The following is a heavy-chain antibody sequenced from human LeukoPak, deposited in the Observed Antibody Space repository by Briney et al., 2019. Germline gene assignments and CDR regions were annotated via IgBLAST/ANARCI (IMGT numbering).Heavy chain of an antibody. CDR3: ARGGSVAVAGTGWFDP. J-gene: IGHJ5*02. Sequence: PGGSLRLSCAASGFTVSTNYMSWVRQAPGKGLEWVSVIYSGGSTYYADSVKGRFTISRDNSKNTLYLQMNSLRAEDTAVYYCARGGSVAVAGTGWFDPWGQGTLVTVSS. V-gene: IGHV3-66*01. CDR1: GFTVSTNY. CDR2: IYSGGST. D-gene: IGHD6-19*01.